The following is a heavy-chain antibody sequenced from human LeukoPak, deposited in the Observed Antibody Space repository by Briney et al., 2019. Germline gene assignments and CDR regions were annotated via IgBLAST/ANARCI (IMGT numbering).Heavy chain of an antibody. D-gene: IGHD6-19*01. CDR2: IKQDASEK. CDR3: ARQTSGRYSAYFDS. J-gene: IGHJ5*01. CDR1: GFIFSSYR. V-gene: IGHV3-7*01. Sequence: PGGSLRLSCSASGFIFSSYRMSWVRQAPGKGLEWVATIKQDASEKYYVDSVEGRFIISRDNAKNSLYLQVNSLRAEDTAIYHCARQTSGRYSAYFDSWGQGILVTVSS.